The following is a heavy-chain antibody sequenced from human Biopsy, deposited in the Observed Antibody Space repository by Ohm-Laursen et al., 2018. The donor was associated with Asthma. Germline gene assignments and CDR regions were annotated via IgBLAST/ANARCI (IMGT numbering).Heavy chain of an antibody. CDR1: GFTFDDYA. V-gene: IGHV3-9*01. Sequence: SLRLSCSASGFTFDDYAMHWVRQAPGKGLEWVSGISWNSGSIGYADSVKGRFTISRDNAKNSLYLQMNSLRAEDTAVYYCARDGTDMDEAMPKDYWGQGTLVTVSS. J-gene: IGHJ4*02. CDR3: ARDGTDMDEAMPKDY. CDR2: ISWNSGSI. D-gene: IGHD5-18*01.